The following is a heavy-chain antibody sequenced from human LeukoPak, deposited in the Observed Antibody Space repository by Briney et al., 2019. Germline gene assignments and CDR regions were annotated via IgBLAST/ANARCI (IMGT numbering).Heavy chain of an antibody. Sequence: GASVKVSCKASGYTFTRYYMHWVRQAPGQGLEWMGWINPNSGGTNYAQKFQGRVTMTRDTSISTAYMELSRLRSDDTAVYYCARDLAVAGYNWFDPWGQGTLGTVSS. V-gene: IGHV1-2*02. D-gene: IGHD6-19*01. CDR1: GYTFTRYY. CDR2: INPNSGGT. J-gene: IGHJ5*02. CDR3: ARDLAVAGYNWFDP.